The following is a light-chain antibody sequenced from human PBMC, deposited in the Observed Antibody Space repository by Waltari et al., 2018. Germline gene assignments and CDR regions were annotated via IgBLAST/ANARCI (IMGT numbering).Light chain of an antibody. CDR2: KAS. CDR1: QSISSW. CDR3: QQYKSPPWT. Sequence: DIQMTQSPSTLSASVGDRVTITCRASQSISSWLAWYQQKPGQAPNLLIFKASTLENEVPSRFSGSGSGTEFTLTINSLQPDDFATYYCQQYKSPPWTFGQGTKVDI. V-gene: IGKV1-5*03. J-gene: IGKJ1*01.